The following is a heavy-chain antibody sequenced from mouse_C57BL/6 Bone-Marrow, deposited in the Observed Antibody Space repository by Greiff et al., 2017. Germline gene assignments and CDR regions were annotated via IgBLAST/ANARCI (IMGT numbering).Heavy chain of an antibody. D-gene: IGHD1-1*01. CDR1: GYTFTSYG. Sequence: VKLMESGAELARPGASVKLSCKASGYTFTSYGISWVKQRTGQGLEWIGEIYPRSGNTYYNEKFKGKATLTADKSSSTAYMELRSLTSEVSAVYFCARDYYYGYYYAMDYWGQGTSVTVSS. V-gene: IGHV1-81*01. CDR2: IYPRSGNT. J-gene: IGHJ4*01. CDR3: ARDYYYGYYYAMDY.